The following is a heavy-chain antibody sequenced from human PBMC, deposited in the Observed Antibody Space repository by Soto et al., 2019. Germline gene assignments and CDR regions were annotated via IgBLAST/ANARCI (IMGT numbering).Heavy chain of an antibody. CDR1: GYTFTSYG. CDR3: ARGRYGDY. J-gene: IGHJ4*02. D-gene: IGHD1-1*01. V-gene: IGHV1-18*01. CDR2: ISAHNGNT. Sequence: QVHLVQSGAEVKKPGASVQVSCKASGYTFTSYGITWVRQAPGQGLEWMGWISAHNGNTDYAQKLQGRVIVTRDTSTSTAYMELRSLISDDTAVYYGARGRYGDYWGQGALVTVSS.